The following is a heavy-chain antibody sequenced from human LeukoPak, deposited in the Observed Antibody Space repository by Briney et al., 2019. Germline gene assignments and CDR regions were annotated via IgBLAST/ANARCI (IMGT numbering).Heavy chain of an antibody. CDR3: ARREQLDYYYYYYMDV. Sequence: PGGSLRLSCAASGFTFSSYEMNWVRQAPGKGLEWVSYISSSGSTIYYADSVKGRFTISRDNAKNSLYLQMNSLRAEDTAVYYCARREQLDYYYYYYMDVWGKGTTVTVSS. J-gene: IGHJ6*03. CDR2: ISSSGSTI. CDR1: GFTFSSYE. D-gene: IGHD6-6*01. V-gene: IGHV3-48*03.